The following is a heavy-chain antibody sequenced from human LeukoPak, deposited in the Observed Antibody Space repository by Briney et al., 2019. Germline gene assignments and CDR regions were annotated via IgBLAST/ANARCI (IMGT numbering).Heavy chain of an antibody. CDR3: AREGDSSGYHDY. CDR1: GFTFSSYE. V-gene: IGHV3-48*03. CDR2: ISSSGSTI. J-gene: IGHJ4*02. Sequence: GGSLRLSCAASGFTFSSYEMNWVRQAPGKGLEWVSYISSSGSTIYYADSVKGRFTISRDNAKNSLYLQMNSLRAEDTAVYYCAREGDSSGYHDYWGQGTLVTVSS. D-gene: IGHD3-22*01.